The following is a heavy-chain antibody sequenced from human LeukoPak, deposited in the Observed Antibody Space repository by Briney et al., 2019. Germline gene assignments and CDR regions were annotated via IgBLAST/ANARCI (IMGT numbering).Heavy chain of an antibody. CDR1: GFTFKTSG. CDR2: IQHDETEI. J-gene: IGHJ4*02. D-gene: IGHD1-14*01. V-gene: IGHV3-30*02. Sequence: PGGSLRLSCTASGFTFKTSGMHWVRQAPGKGLEWVGFIQHDETEIYSADSVKGRFTFSRDNFKSTLYLQMNSLRAEDSAVYYCVGSIHWGQGTLVTVSS. CDR3: VGSIH.